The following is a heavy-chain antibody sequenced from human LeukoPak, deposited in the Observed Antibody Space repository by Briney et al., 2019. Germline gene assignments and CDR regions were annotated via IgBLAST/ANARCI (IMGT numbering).Heavy chain of an antibody. CDR1: GVTFSSYA. CDR3: ARVVGLTGYSSSWYSGYYYYMDV. Sequence: SVKVSCKASGVTFSSYAISWVRQAPGQGLEWMGGIIPIFGTTNYAQKFQDRVTITADKSTSTAYMELSSLRSEDTAVYYCARVVGLTGYSSSWYSGYYYYMDVWGKGTTVTVSS. V-gene: IGHV1-69*06. J-gene: IGHJ6*03. CDR2: IIPIFGTT. D-gene: IGHD6-13*01.